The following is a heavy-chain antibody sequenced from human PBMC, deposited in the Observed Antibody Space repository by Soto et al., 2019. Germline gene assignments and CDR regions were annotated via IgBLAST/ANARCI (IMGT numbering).Heavy chain of an antibody. CDR1: GYTFTSYY. Sequence: ASVKVSCKASGYTFTSYYMHWVRQAPGQGLEWMGIINPSGGSTSYAQKFQGRVTMTRDTSTSTVYMELSSLRSEDTAVYYCARGRYQLLPGLDAFDICGQRTMLTVSS. CDR2: INPSGGST. V-gene: IGHV1-46*01. CDR3: ARGRYQLLPGLDAFDI. J-gene: IGHJ3*02. D-gene: IGHD2-2*01.